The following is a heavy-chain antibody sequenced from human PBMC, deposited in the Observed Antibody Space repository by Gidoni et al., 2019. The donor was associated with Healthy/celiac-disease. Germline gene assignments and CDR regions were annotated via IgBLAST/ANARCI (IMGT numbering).Heavy chain of an antibody. D-gene: IGHD2-21*01. CDR1: GFTFSSYD. J-gene: IGHJ4*02. CDR3: ARGAEAYCGGDCYSNFDY. V-gene: IGHV3-13*01. CDR2: IGTSGDT. Sequence: EVKLVESGGGLVQPGGYLSLSCASSGFTFSSYDMHWVRQATGKGLEWVSAIGTSGDTYYPGSVKGRFTISRENAKNSLYLQMNSLRAGDTAVYYCARGAEAYCGGDCYSNFDYWGQGTLVTVSS.